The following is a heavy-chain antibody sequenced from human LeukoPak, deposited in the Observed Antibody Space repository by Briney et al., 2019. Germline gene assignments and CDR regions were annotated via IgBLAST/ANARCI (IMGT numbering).Heavy chain of an antibody. V-gene: IGHV3-74*01. CDR1: GFTFSSYW. CDR3: ARDFYDSSGYYYGNFQH. CDR2: INSDGSST. D-gene: IGHD3-22*01. Sequence: PGRSLRLSCAASGFTFSSYWMHWVRQAPGKGLVWVSRINSDGSSTSYADSVKGRFTISRDNAKNTLYLQMNSLRAEDTAVYYCARDFYDSSGYYYGNFQHWGQGTLVTVSS. J-gene: IGHJ1*01.